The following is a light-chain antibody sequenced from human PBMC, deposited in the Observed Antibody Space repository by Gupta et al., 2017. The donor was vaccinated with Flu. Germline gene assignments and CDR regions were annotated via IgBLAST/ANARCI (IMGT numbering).Light chain of an antibody. CDR3: CSYGVNDV. Sequence: QSAPTQPPSASGSPGPSVAISFTGTSSDIGASNYVSWYQQHPGKAPKLMIYEVSNGPPGVPDGFSGSKSGNTASLTVSGRQAEDEDDYYCCSYGVNDVFGTGTKVTVL. V-gene: IGLV2-8*01. CDR2: EVS. CDR1: SSDIGASNY. J-gene: IGLJ1*01.